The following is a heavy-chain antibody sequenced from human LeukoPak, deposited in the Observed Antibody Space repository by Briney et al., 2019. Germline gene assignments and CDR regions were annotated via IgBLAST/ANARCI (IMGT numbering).Heavy chain of an antibody. J-gene: IGHJ4*02. V-gene: IGHV4-59*08. CDR2: IYYSGST. D-gene: IGHD5-18*01. Sequence: PSETLSLTCTVSGGSISSYYWSWIRQPPGKGRGWMGYIYYSGSTNNNPSLKRRVTISVDTSKNQFSLKLSSVTAADTAVYYCARRKGDTAMVMFDYWGQGTLVTVSS. CDR3: ARRKGDTAMVMFDY. CDR1: GGSISSYY.